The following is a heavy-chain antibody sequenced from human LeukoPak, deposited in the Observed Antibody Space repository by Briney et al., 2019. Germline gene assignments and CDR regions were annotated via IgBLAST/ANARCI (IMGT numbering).Heavy chain of an antibody. CDR2: ISYDGSNK. Sequence: GGSLRLSCAASGFTFSSYGMHWVRQAPGKGLEWVAVISYDGSNKYYADSVKGRFTISRDDAKNSLYLQINSLRAEDTAVYYCARSSYSSSSSVWGQGTMVTVSS. D-gene: IGHD6-6*01. V-gene: IGHV3-30*03. CDR3: ARSSYSSSSSV. CDR1: GFTFSSYG. J-gene: IGHJ3*01.